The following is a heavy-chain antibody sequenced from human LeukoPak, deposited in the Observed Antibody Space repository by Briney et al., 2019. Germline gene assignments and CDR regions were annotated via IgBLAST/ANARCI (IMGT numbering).Heavy chain of an antibody. V-gene: IGHV3-30*04. CDR2: ISHDGSNQ. J-gene: IGHJ4*02. CDR1: GFTFRSFA. D-gene: IGHD3-16*01. Sequence: GGSLRLSCAASGFTFRSFAMHWVRQAPGKGLEWVAVISHDGSNQYYADSVKGRFTISRDNSKNTLYLQMNNLRAEDTAVYYCAQRGGLDFWGQGALVPVSS. CDR3: AQRGGLDF.